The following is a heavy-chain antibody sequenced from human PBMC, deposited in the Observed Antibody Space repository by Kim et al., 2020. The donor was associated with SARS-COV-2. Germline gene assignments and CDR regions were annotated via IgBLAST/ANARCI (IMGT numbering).Heavy chain of an antibody. V-gene: IGHV3-30*04. Sequence: GGSLRLSCAASGFTFSSYAMHWVRQAPGKGLEWVAVISYDGSNKYYADSVKGRFTISRDNSKNTLYLQMNSLRAEDTAVYYCAREMGMVRGGDYYYGMDVWGQGTTVTVSS. D-gene: IGHD3-10*01. CDR3: AREMGMVRGGDYYYGMDV. CDR2: ISYDGSNK. J-gene: IGHJ6*02. CDR1: GFTFSSYA.